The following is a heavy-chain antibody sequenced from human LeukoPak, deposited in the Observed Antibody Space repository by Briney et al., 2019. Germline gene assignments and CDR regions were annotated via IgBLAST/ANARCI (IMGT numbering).Heavy chain of an antibody. CDR1: GFTVSSNY. Sequence: PGGSLRLSCAASGFTVSSNYMSWVRQAPGKGLEWVSVIYSGGSTYYADSVKGRFTISRDNSKNTLYLQMNSLRAEDTAVYYCARALIGYSYGYGDYWGQGTLVTVSS. J-gene: IGHJ4*02. V-gene: IGHV3-53*01. CDR3: ARALIGYSYGYGDY. D-gene: IGHD5-18*01. CDR2: IYSGGST.